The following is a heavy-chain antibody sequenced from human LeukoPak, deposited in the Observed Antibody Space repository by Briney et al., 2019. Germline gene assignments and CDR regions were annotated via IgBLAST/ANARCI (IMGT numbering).Heavy chain of an antibody. D-gene: IGHD2-21*02. CDR2: IYPGDSET. J-gene: IGHJ3*02. Sequence: GESLKISCKGSGYNFTNYWIGWVRQMPGEGLEWMGIIYPGDSETRYSPSFQGQVSISADKSISTAYLQWSSLKASDTAMFYCARCNRGGDCYDAFDIWGQGTVVTVSS. CDR1: GYNFTNYW. CDR3: ARCNRGGDCYDAFDI. V-gene: IGHV5-51*01.